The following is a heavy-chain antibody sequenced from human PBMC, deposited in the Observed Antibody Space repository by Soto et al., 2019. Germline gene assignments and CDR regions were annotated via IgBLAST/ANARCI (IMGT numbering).Heavy chain of an antibody. CDR1: GLTFSNYA. CDR2: MSGSSSTT. CDR3: AKNQERELPRVIDF. J-gene: IGHJ4*02. D-gene: IGHD1-7*01. V-gene: IGHV3-23*01. Sequence: GGSLRLSCATSGLTFSNYAMSWVRQAPGGGLEWVSSMSGSSSTTYYADSVRGRFTISRDRSKNTLYLQMSSLRAEDAALYYCAKNQERELPRVIDFWGQGTLVTVSS.